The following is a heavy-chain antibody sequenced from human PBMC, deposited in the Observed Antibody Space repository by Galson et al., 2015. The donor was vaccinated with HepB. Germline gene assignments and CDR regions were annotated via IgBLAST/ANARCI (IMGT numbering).Heavy chain of an antibody. Sequence: SLRLSCAASGFTFSSYGMHWVRQAPGKGLEWVAVISYDGSNKYYADSVRGRFTISRDNSKNTLYLQMNSLRAEDTAVYYCAKDQHCGGDCYSFDYWGQGTLVTVSS. D-gene: IGHD2-21*02. CDR2: ISYDGSNK. J-gene: IGHJ4*02. V-gene: IGHV3-30*18. CDR1: GFTFSSYG. CDR3: AKDQHCGGDCYSFDY.